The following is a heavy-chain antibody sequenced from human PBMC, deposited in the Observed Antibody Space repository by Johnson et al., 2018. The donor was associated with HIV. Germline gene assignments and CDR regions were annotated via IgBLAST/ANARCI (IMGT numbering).Heavy chain of an antibody. CDR2: ISYDGSNK. D-gene: IGHD6-19*01. V-gene: IGHV3-30-3*01. Sequence: VQLVESGGGVVQPGRSLRLSCAASGFTFSTYAMHWVRQAPGKGLEWVAVISYDGSNKYYADSVKGRVTISRDNSKNTLYLQMSSLRAEDTAVFYCARDYMPYSSDPDAFDIWGQGTMVTVSS. CDR3: ARDYMPYSSDPDAFDI. J-gene: IGHJ3*02. CDR1: GFTFSTYA.